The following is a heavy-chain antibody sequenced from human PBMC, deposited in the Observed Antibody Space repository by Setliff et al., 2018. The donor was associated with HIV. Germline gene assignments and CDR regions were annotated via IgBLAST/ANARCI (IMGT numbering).Heavy chain of an antibody. D-gene: IGHD3-22*01. J-gene: IGHJ4*02. CDR2: IYQTGNT. V-gene: IGHV4-38-2*02. CDR1: GYSINNGYY. Sequence: SETLSLTCSVSGYSINNGYYWGWIRQPPGKGLEWVATIYQTGNTYYSPSPKSRVTVSMDMSRNQFSVKLNSATAADTAVYYCARQAWHYDRDGYFIDYWGQGMLVTVSS. CDR3: ARQAWHYDRDGYFIDY.